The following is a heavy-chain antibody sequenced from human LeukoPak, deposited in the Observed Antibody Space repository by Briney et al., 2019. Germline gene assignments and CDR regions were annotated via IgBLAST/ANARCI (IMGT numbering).Heavy chain of an antibody. J-gene: IGHJ6*03. D-gene: IGHD2/OR15-2a*01. CDR3: AREGDYFNNYYYMDV. V-gene: IGHV3-30*04. CDR2: ISYDGSNK. Sequence: PGGSLRLSCAASGFTFSSYAVHRVRQAPGKGLEWGAVISYDGSNKYYADSVKGRFTISRDNSKNTLYLQMNSLRAEDTAVYYCAREGDYFNNYYYMDVWGKGTTVTVSS. CDR1: GFTFSSYA.